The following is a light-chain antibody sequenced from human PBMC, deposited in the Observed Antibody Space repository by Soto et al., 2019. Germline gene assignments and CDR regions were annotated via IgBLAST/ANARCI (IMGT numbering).Light chain of an antibody. J-gene: IGLJ3*02. CDR1: RDDVGGYNY. CDR3: SAYTNIGTLV. V-gene: IGLV2-14*01. Sequence: QSALTQPASVSGSPGQSITISCPGTRDDVGGYNYVSWYQQYPGKAPKLMIYEVSYRPSGVSNRFSGSRSGHTASLSISGLQAEDEADYYCSAYTNIGTLVFGGGTKVTVL. CDR2: EVS.